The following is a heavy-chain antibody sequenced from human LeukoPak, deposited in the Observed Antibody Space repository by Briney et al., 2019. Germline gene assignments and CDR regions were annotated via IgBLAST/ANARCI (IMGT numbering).Heavy chain of an antibody. J-gene: IGHJ4*02. Sequence: GGSLRLSCAPSGSSLGGHEMNWVRQAPGKGLGWVSYIRSRDSTIYYADSVKGRFTISRDNAKNSLYLQMSSLRAEDTAVYYCARALGECTSGSCAIDYWGQGTLVTVSS. V-gene: IGHV3-48*03. CDR2: IRSRDSTI. CDR3: ARALGECTSGSCAIDY. CDR1: GSSLGGHE. D-gene: IGHD2-15*01.